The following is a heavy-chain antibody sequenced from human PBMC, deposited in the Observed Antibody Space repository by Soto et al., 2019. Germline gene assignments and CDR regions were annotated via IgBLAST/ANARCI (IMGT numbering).Heavy chain of an antibody. V-gene: IGHV3-33*01. D-gene: IGHD6-6*01. J-gene: IGHJ6*02. CDR3: ARDRRYSSSSAYYYGMDV. CDR1: GFTFSSYG. CDR2: IWYDGSNK. Sequence: GSLRLSCAASGFTFSSYGMHWVRQAPGKGLEWVAVIWYDGSNKHYVDSVKGRFTISRDNSKNTLYLQMNSLRAEDTAVYYCARDRRYSSSSAYYYGMDVWGQGTTVTVSS.